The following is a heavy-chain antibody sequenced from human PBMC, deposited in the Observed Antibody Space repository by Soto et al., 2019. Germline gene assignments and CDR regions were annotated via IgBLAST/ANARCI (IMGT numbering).Heavy chain of an antibody. Sequence: EVQLLESGGGLVQPGGSLRLSCAASGFTFSSYAMSWVRQAPGQGLEWVSSITGSAGSTYYEDSVKGRFTISRDNSKNALYLQMNSLRAEATAVYYCAKDRNRWLRFDLGYWGQGTLVTVSS. J-gene: IGHJ4*02. CDR3: AKDRNRWLRFDLGY. CDR1: GFTFSSYA. D-gene: IGHD5-12*01. CDR2: ITGSAGST. V-gene: IGHV3-23*01.